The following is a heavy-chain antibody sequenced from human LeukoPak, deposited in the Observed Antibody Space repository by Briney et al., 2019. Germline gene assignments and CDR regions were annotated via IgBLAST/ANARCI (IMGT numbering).Heavy chain of an antibody. CDR1: GYSISSGYY. CDR3: ARHSGSSSYFDY. V-gene: IGHV4-38-2*01. CDR2: SYHGGST. D-gene: IGHD6-6*01. J-gene: IGHJ4*02. Sequence: SETLSLTCAVSGYSISSGYYWGWIRQPPEKGLEWIGSSYHGGSTYYNPSLKSRVTISVDTSKNQLSLKVSSVTAADTAIYYCARHSGSSSYFDYWGQGTLVTVSS.